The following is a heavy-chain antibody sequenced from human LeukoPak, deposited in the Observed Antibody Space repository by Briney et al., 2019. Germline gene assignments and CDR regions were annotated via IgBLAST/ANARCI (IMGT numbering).Heavy chain of an antibody. CDR1: GYTFTSYY. D-gene: IGHD4-17*01. CDR3: ARAVTTGYFDY. J-gene: IGHJ4*02. Sequence: ASVKVSCKASGYTFTSYYMHWVRQAPGQGLEWMGIINPSGGSTSYAQKFQGRVTMTRDMSTSTVYMELSSLRSEDTAVYYCARAVTTGYFDYWGQGTLVTVSS. V-gene: IGHV1-46*01. CDR2: INPSGGST.